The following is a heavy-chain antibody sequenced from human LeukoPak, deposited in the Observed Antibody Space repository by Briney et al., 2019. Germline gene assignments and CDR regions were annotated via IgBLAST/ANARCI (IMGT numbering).Heavy chain of an antibody. V-gene: IGHV1-2*02. Sequence: ASVKVSCKASGYTFTGYFMHWVRQAPGQGLEWMGWINPNSGATNYAQRFQGRVTMTRDTSISTAYMELTRLRSDDTAVYYCARALMTTVTMGDYWGQGTLVTVSS. J-gene: IGHJ4*02. CDR1: GYTFTGYF. D-gene: IGHD4-17*01. CDR2: INPNSGAT. CDR3: ARALMTTVTMGDY.